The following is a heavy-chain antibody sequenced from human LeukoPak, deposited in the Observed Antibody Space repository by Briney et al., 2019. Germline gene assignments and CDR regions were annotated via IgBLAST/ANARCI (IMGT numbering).Heavy chain of an antibody. CDR3: ARQRTYYDFWSGYYLQAFDI. CDR1: GGSISSSSYY. Sequence: SETLSLTCTVSGGSISSSSYYWGWIRQPPGKGLEWIGSIYYSGSTYYNPSLKSRVTISLDTSKNQFSLKLSSVTAADTAVYYCARQRTYYDFWSGYYLQAFDIWGQGTMVTVSS. V-gene: IGHV4-39*01. CDR2: IYYSGST. D-gene: IGHD3-3*01. J-gene: IGHJ3*02.